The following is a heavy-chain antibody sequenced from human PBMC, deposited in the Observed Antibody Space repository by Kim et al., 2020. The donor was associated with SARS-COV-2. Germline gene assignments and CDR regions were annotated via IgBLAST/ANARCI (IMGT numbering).Heavy chain of an antibody. CDR2: ISYDGSNK. CDR1: GFTFSSYG. D-gene: IGHD1-26*01. Sequence: GGSLRLSCAASGFTFSSYGMHWVRQAPGKGLEWVAVISYDGSNKYYADSVKGRFTISRDNSKNTLYLQMNSLRAEDTAVYYCARARFLAIVGVTGDWGQRTLVTVSS. V-gene: IGHV3-33*05. J-gene: IGHJ4*02. CDR3: ARARFLAIVGVTGD.